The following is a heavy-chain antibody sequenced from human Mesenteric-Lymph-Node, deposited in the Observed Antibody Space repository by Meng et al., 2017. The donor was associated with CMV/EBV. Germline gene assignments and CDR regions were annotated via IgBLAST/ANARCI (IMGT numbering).Heavy chain of an antibody. CDR3: ARWEMATNYFDY. J-gene: IGHJ4*02. V-gene: IGHV3-48*03. D-gene: IGHD5-24*01. CDR1: GFTFSNYE. Sequence: GGSLRLSCAASGFTFSNYEMNWVRQAPGKGLEWVAYISSTGSTIYYLDSVKGRFTISRDNAKNSLYLLLNSLRAEDTAVYYCARWEMATNYFDYWGQGTLVTVSS. CDR2: ISSTGSTI.